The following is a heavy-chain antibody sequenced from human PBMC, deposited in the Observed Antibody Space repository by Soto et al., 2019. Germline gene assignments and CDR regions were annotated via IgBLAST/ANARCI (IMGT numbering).Heavy chain of an antibody. CDR1: GCSISSSSYN. D-gene: IGHD3-16*02. CDR3: ARLAPRYDYVWGSYRLTDY. Sequence: SDPLSLTFTFSGCSISSSSYNWCWMRHPPGKGLEWIGRIYYSGSTYYNPSLKSRVTISVDTSKNQFSLKLSSVTAADTAVYYCARLAPRYDYVWGSYRLTDYWGQGTLVTVS. V-gene: IGHV4-39*01. CDR2: IYYSGST. J-gene: IGHJ4*02.